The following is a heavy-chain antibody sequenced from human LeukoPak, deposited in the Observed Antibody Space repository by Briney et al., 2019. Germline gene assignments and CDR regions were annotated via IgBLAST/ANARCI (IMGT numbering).Heavy chain of an antibody. Sequence: GGSLRLSCAPSGFIPTTYDIHWVRQAPGKGLEWVAVIWYDGSNKYYADSVKGRFTISRDNSKNTVDLQMNSLRAEDTAVYYWVKVSVVGVSIPLTDFDYWGQGTLVTVSS. V-gene: IGHV3-33*06. J-gene: IGHJ4*02. CDR3: VKVSVVGVSIPLTDFDY. CDR1: GFIPTTYD. CDR2: IWYDGSNK. D-gene: IGHD2-15*01.